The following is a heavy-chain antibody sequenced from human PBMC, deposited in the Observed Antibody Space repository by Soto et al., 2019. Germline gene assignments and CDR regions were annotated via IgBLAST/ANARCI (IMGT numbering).Heavy chain of an antibody. V-gene: IGHV3-23*01. CDR3: AKDLGDYYDSSGSY. CDR2: ISGSGGST. J-gene: IGHJ4*02. Sequence: PGGSLRLSCAASGFTFSSYAMGWVRQAPGKGLEWVSAISGSGGSTYYADSVKGRFTISRDNSKNTLYLQMNSLRAEDTAVYYCAKDLGDYYDSSGSYWGQGTLVTVSS. CDR1: GFTFSSYA. D-gene: IGHD3-22*01.